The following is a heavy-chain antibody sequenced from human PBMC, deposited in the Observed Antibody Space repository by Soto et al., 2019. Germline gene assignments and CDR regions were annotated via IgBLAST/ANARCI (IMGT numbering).Heavy chain of an antibody. CDR2: IIPIFGTA. CDR3: ARDESVADDYYYYGMDV. J-gene: IGHJ6*02. CDR1: GGTFSSYA. D-gene: IGHD6-19*01. Sequence: SVKVSCKASGGTFSSYAVSWVRQAPGQGLEWMGGIIPIFGTANYAQKFQGRVTITADESTSTAYMELSSLRSEDTAVYYCARDESVADDYYYYGMDVWGQGTTVTVSS. V-gene: IGHV1-69*13.